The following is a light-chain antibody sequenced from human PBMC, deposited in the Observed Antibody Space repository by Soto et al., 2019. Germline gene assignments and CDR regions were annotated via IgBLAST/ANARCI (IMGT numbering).Light chain of an antibody. Sequence: DTPMTQSPSTLSASVRDRVTITCRASQGISDWLAWYQQKPGKAPNLLIYKATRLESGVPSRFSGRGFGTEFTLTISSLQPDDVGNYYCQHFNTWSFGQRTRVEIK. CDR2: KAT. J-gene: IGKJ1*01. V-gene: IGKV1-5*03. CDR1: QGISDW. CDR3: QHFNTWS.